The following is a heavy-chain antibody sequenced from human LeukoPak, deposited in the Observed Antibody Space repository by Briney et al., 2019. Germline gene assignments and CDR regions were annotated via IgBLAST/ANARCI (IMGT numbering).Heavy chain of an antibody. CDR1: GFTFSDYY. V-gene: IGHV3-11*04. CDR3: ARDLDSSGWYGYFDY. D-gene: IGHD6-19*01. J-gene: IGHJ4*02. Sequence: GGSLRLSCAASGFTFSDYYMSWIRQAPGKGLEWVSYISSSGSTIYYADSVKGRFTISRDTSKNTLYLQMNRLRAEDTAVYYCARDLDSSGWYGYFDYWGQGTLVTVSA. CDR2: ISSSGSTI.